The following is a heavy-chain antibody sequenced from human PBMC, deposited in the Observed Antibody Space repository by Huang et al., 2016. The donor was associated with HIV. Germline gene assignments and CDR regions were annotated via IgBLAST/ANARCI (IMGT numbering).Heavy chain of an antibody. CDR3: ARDLWLRDLYYYYYMDV. Sequence: QVQLVESGGGVVQPGRSLRLSCAASRFTFSNYAMHWVRKAPGKGLGWVAVISHDGSNKYYADSVKGRFTISRDNSKNTLYLQMNSLRAEDTAVYYCARDLWLRDLYYYYYMDVWGKGTTVTVSS. CDR2: ISHDGSNK. V-gene: IGHV3-30*04. CDR1: RFTFSNYA. D-gene: IGHD5-12*01. J-gene: IGHJ6*03.